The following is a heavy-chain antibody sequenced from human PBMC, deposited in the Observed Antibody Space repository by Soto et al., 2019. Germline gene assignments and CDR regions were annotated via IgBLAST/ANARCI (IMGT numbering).Heavy chain of an antibody. CDR2: IYYSGST. D-gene: IGHD2-15*01. CDR1: GGSVSSSSYF. Sequence: PSETLSLTCTVSGGSVSSSSYFWGWIRQPPGKGLEWIGSIYYSGSTYYNPSLKSRVTVSVDTSKNQFSLKLSSVTAADTAVYYCASGPSGGMFDYWGQGTLVTVS. CDR3: ASGPSGGMFDY. J-gene: IGHJ4*02. V-gene: IGHV4-39*01.